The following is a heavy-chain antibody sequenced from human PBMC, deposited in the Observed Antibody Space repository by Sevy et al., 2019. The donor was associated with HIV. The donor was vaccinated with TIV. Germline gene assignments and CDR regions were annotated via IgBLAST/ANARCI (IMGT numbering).Heavy chain of an antibody. CDR2: ISGTGDYT. J-gene: IGHJ4*02. CDR3: AKKMGGGSGMAFLVDY. Sequence: GGSLRLSCAASGFTFSSFAMGWVRQAPGKGLDWISVISGTGDYTYYADSVKGRFTISRDNSKNTLFLQMKSLIAEDTAIFYCAKKMGGGSGMAFLVDYWGQGTLVTVSS. CDR1: GFTFSSFA. V-gene: IGHV3-23*01. D-gene: IGHD5-18*01.